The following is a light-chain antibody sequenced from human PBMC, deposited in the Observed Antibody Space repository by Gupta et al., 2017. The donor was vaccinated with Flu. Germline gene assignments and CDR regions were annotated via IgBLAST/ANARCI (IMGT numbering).Light chain of an antibody. CDR2: LNT. CDR1: RSNVGKNN. V-gene: IGLV1-47*01. J-gene: IGLJ3*02. CDR3: AAWDDNLNGLV. Sequence: VTISFSGIRSNVGKNNVYWYQLVPGTAPNILIYLNTQRPSGVPDRFFGSKSGTSASLAISGLRSDDEADYYCAAWDDNLNGLVFGEGTKLTVL.